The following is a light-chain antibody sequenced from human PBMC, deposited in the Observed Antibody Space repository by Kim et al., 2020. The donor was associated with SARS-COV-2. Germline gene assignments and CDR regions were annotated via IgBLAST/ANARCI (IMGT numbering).Light chain of an antibody. CDR2: AAS. Sequence: DIQMTQSPSSLSASAGDSITITCRASQTISRYLNWYQQKPGKAPNLLISAASTLQSGVPSRFSGGGSGTEFTLTINSLQPEDCATYYCQQGHSIPYTFGQGTELEI. CDR1: QTISRY. V-gene: IGKV1-39*01. J-gene: IGKJ2*01. CDR3: QQGHSIPYT.